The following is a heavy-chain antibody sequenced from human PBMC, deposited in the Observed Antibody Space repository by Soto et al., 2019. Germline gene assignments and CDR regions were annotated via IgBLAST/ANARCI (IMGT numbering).Heavy chain of an antibody. CDR1: GFTFSDYY. CDR2: ISSSGSTI. CDR3: AIDLSNGGCQRSDGMDV. V-gene: IGHV3-11*01. D-gene: IGHD2-8*01. Sequence: QVQLVESGGGLVKPGGSLRLSCAASGFTFSDYYMNWIRQAPGKGLEWGSYISSSGSTIYYAASMKGRFTISRDNAKNSLYLQMTSLRAEDTAVYYCAIDLSNGGCQRSDGMDVWGQGTTVTVSS. J-gene: IGHJ6*02.